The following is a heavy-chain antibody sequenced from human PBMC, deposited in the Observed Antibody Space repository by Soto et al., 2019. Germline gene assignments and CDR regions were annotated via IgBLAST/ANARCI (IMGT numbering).Heavy chain of an antibody. J-gene: IGHJ4*02. Sequence: QVQLMQSGAEVKKPGASVKVSCKASGDTFSDYYIHWVRQAPGQGLEWMGTVNPSGGHTTYSQHFLGRVTITRDTSTSRLHMERTSLTSEDTAVYYCARGGHVVVVTAALDYWGQGTLVTVSS. V-gene: IGHV1-46*01. D-gene: IGHD2-21*02. CDR2: VNPSGGHT. CDR1: GDTFSDYY. CDR3: ARGGHVVVVTAALDY.